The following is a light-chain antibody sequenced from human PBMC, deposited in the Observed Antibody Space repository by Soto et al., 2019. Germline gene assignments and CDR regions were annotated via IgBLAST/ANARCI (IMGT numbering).Light chain of an antibody. CDR3: HHYNNWPYT. V-gene: IGKV3-15*01. Sequence: EIVMTQSPATLSVSPGERATLSCRASQAIKSNLAWYQQKPSQAPILLISRASTRATGFPDRFSGSGSGTEFTLTISSLQSEDSAVYYCHHYNNWPYTFGPGTKLEIK. J-gene: IGKJ2*01. CDR2: RAS. CDR1: QAIKSN.